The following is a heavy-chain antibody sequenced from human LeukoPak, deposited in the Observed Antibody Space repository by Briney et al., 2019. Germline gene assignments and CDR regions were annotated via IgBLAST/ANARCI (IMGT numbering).Heavy chain of an antibody. Sequence: GGSLRLSCAASGFTFSSCGMTWVRQAPGKGLVWVSRINSDGSSTSYADSVKGRVTISRDNAKNTLYLQMNSLRAEDTAVYYCAREARYCSGGSCYSWDAFDIWGQGTMVTVSS. CDR2: INSDGSST. CDR1: GFTFSSCG. CDR3: AREARYCSGGSCYSWDAFDI. J-gene: IGHJ3*02. D-gene: IGHD2-15*01. V-gene: IGHV3-74*01.